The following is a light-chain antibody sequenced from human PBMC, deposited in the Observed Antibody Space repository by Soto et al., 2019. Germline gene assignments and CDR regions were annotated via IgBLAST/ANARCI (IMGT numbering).Light chain of an antibody. V-gene: IGKV1-5*03. CDR1: QSLSSW. CDR3: QQYKSYPLT. CDR2: KAS. Sequence: DIQMTQSPSTLSASVGDRVTITCRASQSLSSWLAWYQQKPGKAPKLLIYKASTLKSGVPSRFSGSGSGTGFTLTISSVQPDDFATYYCQQYKSYPLTFGGGTKVDIK. J-gene: IGKJ4*01.